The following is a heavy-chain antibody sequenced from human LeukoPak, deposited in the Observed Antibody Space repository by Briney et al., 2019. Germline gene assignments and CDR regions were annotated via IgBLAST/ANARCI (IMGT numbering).Heavy chain of an antibody. D-gene: IGHD3-22*01. CDR3: ARIPKNYYDSSGFDP. V-gene: IGHV4-34*01. Sequence: PSETLSLTCAVYGGSFSGYYWSWIRQPPGKGLEWIGEINHSGSTNYNPSLKSRVTISVDTSKNQFSLKLSSVTAADTAVYYCARIPKNYYDSSGFDPWGQGTLVTVSS. CDR1: GGSFSGYY. CDR2: INHSGST. J-gene: IGHJ5*02.